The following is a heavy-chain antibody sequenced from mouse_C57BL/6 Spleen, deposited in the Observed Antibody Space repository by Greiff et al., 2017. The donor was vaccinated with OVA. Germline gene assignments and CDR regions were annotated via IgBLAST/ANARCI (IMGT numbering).Heavy chain of an antibody. J-gene: IGHJ1*03. D-gene: IGHD4-1*01. CDR2: IRNKANNHAT. Sequence: EVKVEESGGGLVQPGGSMTLSCAASGFTFSDAWMDWVRQSPEKGLEWVAEIRNKANNHATYYAESMKGRFTITRDDSKSSVNLQMNSLRAEDTGIYCCTRGSWDGNWYFDVWGTGTTVTVSS. CDR1: GFTFSDAW. V-gene: IGHV6-6*01. CDR3: TRGSWDGNWYFDV.